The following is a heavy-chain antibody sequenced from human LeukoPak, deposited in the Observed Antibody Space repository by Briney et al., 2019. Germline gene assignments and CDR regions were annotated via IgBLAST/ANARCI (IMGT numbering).Heavy chain of an antibody. Sequence: ASVKVSCKASGYTFTGYYLYWVRQAPGQGPEWMGWISPNSGGTMYAQKFQGRVTMTRDTSINTADMELSRLTSDDTAVYYCARGGGGESRYYFDYWGQGTLVNLSS. J-gene: IGHJ4*02. CDR3: ARGGGGESRYYFDY. V-gene: IGHV1-2*02. CDR1: GYTFTGYY. D-gene: IGHD3-16*01. CDR2: ISPNSGGT.